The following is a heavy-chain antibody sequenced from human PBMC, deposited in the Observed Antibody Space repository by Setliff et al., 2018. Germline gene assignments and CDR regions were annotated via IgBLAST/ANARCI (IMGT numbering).Heavy chain of an antibody. J-gene: IGHJ6*03. V-gene: IGHV4-39*01. D-gene: IGHD3-3*01. CDR2: IYYSGST. Sequence: PSETLSLTCNVSGGSISSSSYYWGGIRQPPGKGLEWIATIYYSGSTYYNPSLKSRVTISVDTSENQFSVKLNSVTAADTAVYYCARTSGFQYIDVWYKGTTVTV. CDR1: GGSISSSSYY. CDR3: ARTSGFQYIDV.